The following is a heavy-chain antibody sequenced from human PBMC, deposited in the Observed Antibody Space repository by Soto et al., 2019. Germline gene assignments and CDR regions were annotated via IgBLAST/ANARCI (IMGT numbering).Heavy chain of an antibody. CDR1: GYTFTGYY. CDR3: AREGYSSSWYYYGMDV. J-gene: IGHJ6*02. Sequence: ASVQVSCKASGYTFTGYYMHWVRQAPGQGLEWMGWINPNSGGTNYAQKFQGWVTMTRDTSISTAYMELSRLRSDDTAVYYCAREGYSSSWYYYGMDVWGQGTTVTVSS. V-gene: IGHV1-2*04. D-gene: IGHD6-13*01. CDR2: INPNSGGT.